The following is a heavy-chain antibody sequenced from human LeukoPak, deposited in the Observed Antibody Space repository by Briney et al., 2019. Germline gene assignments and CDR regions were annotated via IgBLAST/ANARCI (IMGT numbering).Heavy chain of an antibody. CDR1: GYTFTSYG. Sequence: EASVKVSCKASGYTFTSYGISWVRQAPGQGLEWMGWISAYNGNTNYAQKLQGRVTMTTDTSTSTAYIELRSLRSDDTAVYYCARDLPGIAAADYWGQGTLVTVSS. V-gene: IGHV1-18*01. J-gene: IGHJ4*02. D-gene: IGHD6-13*01. CDR3: ARDLPGIAAADY. CDR2: ISAYNGNT.